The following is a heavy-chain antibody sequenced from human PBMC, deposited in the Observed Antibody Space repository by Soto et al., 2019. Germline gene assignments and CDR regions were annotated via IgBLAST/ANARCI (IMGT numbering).Heavy chain of an antibody. D-gene: IGHD6-13*01. CDR1: GGTFSSYA. Sequence: ASVKDSCKASGGTFSSYAISWVRQAPGQGLEWMGGIIPIFGTANYAQKFQGRVTITADESTSTAYMELSSLRSEDTAVYYCARDWEAAPDAFDIWGQGTMVTVSS. CDR3: ARDWEAAPDAFDI. CDR2: IIPIFGTA. V-gene: IGHV1-69*13. J-gene: IGHJ3*02.